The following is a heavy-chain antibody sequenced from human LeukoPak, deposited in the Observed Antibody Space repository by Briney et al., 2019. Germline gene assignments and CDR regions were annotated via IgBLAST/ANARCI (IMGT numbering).Heavy chain of an antibody. Sequence: SETLSLTCAVYVGSFSGYYWSWIRQPPGKGLEWIGEINHSGSTNYNPSLKSRVTISVDTSKNQFSLKLSSVTAADTGVYYCTYSRAFDYWGQGTLVTVSS. V-gene: IGHV4-34*01. CDR2: INHSGST. D-gene: IGHD2-15*01. CDR1: VGSFSGYY. CDR3: TYSRAFDY. J-gene: IGHJ4*02.